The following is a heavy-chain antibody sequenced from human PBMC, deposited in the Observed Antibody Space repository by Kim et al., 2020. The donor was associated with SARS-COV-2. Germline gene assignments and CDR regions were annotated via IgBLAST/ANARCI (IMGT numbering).Heavy chain of an antibody. J-gene: IGHJ3*02. V-gene: IGHV4-34*03. D-gene: IGHD6-6*01. CDR3: NMYSSSSHRLFRAFDI. Sequence: LKSRVTISVDTSKNQFSLKLSSVTAADTAVYYCNMYSSSSHRLFRAFDIWGQGTMVTVSS.